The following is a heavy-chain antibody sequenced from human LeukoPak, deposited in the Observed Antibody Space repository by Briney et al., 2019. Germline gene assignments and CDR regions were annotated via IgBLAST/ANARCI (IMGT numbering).Heavy chain of an antibody. CDR1: GGTFTSYA. V-gene: IGHV1-69*13. D-gene: IGHD1-26*01. CDR2: IIPISGTT. CDR3: ARKLRLGGNWFDH. J-gene: IGHJ5*02. Sequence: SVKVSCKTSGGTFTSYAITWVRQAPGQGLEWMGKIIPISGTTNYAQKFQGRVTFTADESTSTAYMELSSLRSEDTALYYCARKLRLGGNWFDHWGQGTLVTVSS.